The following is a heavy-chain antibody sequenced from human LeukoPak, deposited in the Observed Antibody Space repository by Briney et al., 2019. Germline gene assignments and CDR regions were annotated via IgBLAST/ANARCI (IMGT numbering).Heavy chain of an antibody. D-gene: IGHD5/OR15-5a*01. V-gene: IGHV1-69*06. Sequence: SVKVSCKTTGGTFTYYTIHWVRQAPGQGLDWMGGITPMYGTSNYAQKFQGRLTIAADKSTNTVHMDLSSLRSEDTAIYYCARDNAGLYDAFDLWGLGTLVTVSS. J-gene: IGHJ4*02. CDR1: GGTFTYYT. CDR2: ITPMYGTS. CDR3: ARDNAGLYDAFDL.